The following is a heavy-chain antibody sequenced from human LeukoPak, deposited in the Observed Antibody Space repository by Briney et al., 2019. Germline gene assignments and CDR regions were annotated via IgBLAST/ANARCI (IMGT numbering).Heavy chain of an antibody. J-gene: IGHJ4*02. CDR2: INHSGST. CDR3: ARTRSYYYRFDY. D-gene: IGHD1-26*01. V-gene: IGHV4-34*01. Sequence: SETLSLTCAVYGGSFSGYYWSWIRQPPGKGLEWIGEINHSGSTNYNPSLKSRVTISVDTSKNQFSLKLSSVTAADTAVYYCARTRSYYYRFDYWGQGTLVTVSS. CDR1: GGSFSGYY.